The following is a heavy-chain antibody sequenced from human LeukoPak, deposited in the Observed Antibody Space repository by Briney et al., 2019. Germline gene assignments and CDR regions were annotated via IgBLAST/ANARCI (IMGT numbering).Heavy chain of an antibody. J-gene: IGHJ4*02. CDR3: ARAHNYYGSGSYPRYYFDY. Sequence: ASVKVSCKASGYTFTSYGISWVRQAPGQGLEWMGWISAYNGNTNYAQKLQGRVTMTTDTSTSTAYMELRSLRSDDTAVYYCARAHNYYGSGSYPRYYFDYWGQGTLVTVSS. CDR1: GYTFTSYG. V-gene: IGHV1-18*01. D-gene: IGHD3-10*01. CDR2: ISAYNGNT.